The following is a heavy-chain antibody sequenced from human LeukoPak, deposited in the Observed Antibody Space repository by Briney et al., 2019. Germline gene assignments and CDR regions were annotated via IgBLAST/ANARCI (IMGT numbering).Heavy chain of an antibody. V-gene: IGHV1-8*03. D-gene: IGHD3-3*01. Sequence: ASVKVSCKASGYTFTRYDINWVRQATGQGLEWMGWMNPNSGNRGYAQKFQGRVTITTNTSISTAYMELSSLRSEDTAVYYCARTVKDNIRFLVYYYYYMDVWGKGTTVTVSS. J-gene: IGHJ6*03. CDR1: GYTFTRYD. CDR2: MNPNSGNR. CDR3: ARTVKDNIRFLVYYYYYMDV.